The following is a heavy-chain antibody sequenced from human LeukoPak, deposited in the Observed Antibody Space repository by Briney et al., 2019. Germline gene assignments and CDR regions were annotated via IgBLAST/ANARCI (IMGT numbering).Heavy chain of an antibody. D-gene: IGHD3-3*01. CDR2: IKQDGSEK. V-gene: IGHV3-7*01. Sequence: GGSLRLSCAASGFTFSTYWMTWVRQAPGKELEWVANIKQDGSEKYYVDSVKGRFTISRDNANKSLYLQMNSLRAEDTAVYYCARDRNTDFWSGYYTNYFDYWGQGTLVTVSS. CDR1: GFTFSTYW. CDR3: ARDRNTDFWSGYYTNYFDY. J-gene: IGHJ4*02.